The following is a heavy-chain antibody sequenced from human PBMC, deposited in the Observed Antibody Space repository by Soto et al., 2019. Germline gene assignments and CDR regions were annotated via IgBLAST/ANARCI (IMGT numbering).Heavy chain of an antibody. J-gene: IGHJ6*02. CDR3: ARGGRRSPGMDV. CDR2: IYHSGST. CDR1: GGSISSGGYY. V-gene: IGHV4-31*03. Sequence: QVQLQESGPGLVKPSQTLSLTCTVSGGSISSGGYYWSWIRQHPGKGLEWIGYIYHSGSTYYNPSLKIRVTILADTSKNQLSLKLSSVTAADTAVYYCARGGRRSPGMDVWGQGTTVTVSS.